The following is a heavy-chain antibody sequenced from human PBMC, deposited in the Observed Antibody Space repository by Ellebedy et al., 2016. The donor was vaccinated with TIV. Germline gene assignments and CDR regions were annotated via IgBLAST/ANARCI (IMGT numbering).Heavy chain of an antibody. D-gene: IGHD3-10*01. CDR1: GGSISSYY. Sequence: SETLSLTCTVSGGSISSYYWSWIRQPPGKGLEWIGYIYYSGSTNYNPSLKSRVTISVDTSKNQFSLKLSSVTAADTAVYYCARGWFGRENWFDPWGQGTLVTVSS. V-gene: IGHV4-59*01. CDR3: ARGWFGRENWFDP. J-gene: IGHJ5*02. CDR2: IYYSGST.